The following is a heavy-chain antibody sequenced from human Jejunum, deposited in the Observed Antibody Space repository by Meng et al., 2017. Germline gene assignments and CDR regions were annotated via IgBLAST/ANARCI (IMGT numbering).Heavy chain of an antibody. V-gene: IGHV5-51*01. CDR3: ARREWLVRGGMDV. J-gene: IGHJ6*02. CDR1: GYSFSTYW. CDR2: IYPVDSDT. D-gene: IGHD6-19*01. Sequence: GESLKISCKGSGYSFSTYWIGWVRQMPGKGLEWMGIIYPVDSDTRYSPSFQGQVTISVDKSISTAYLQWDSLKASDTAMYYCARREWLVRGGMDVWGQGTTVTVSS.